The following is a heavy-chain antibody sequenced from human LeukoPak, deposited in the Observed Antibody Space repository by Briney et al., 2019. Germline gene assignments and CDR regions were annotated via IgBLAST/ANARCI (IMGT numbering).Heavy chain of an antibody. CDR3: ARDWGDITMARDAFDI. J-gene: IGHJ3*02. CDR1: GYTFTGYY. Sequence: GASVKVSCKASGYTFTGYYMHWVRQAPGQGLEWMGWINTNTGNPTYAQGFAGRFVFSLDTSVSTAYLQISSLKAEDTAVYYCARDWGDITMARDAFDIWGQGTMVTVSS. D-gene: IGHD3-10*01. V-gene: IGHV7-4-1*02. CDR2: INTNTGNP.